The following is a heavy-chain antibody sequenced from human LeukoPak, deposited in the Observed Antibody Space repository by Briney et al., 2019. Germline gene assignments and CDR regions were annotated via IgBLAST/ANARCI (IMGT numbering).Heavy chain of an antibody. J-gene: IGHJ5*02. Sequence: SGTLSLTCTVSGDSISDHYWSWIRQPPGRGLEWIGCLHSTGFTYSDPSFKSRVTISVDTSNNQFSLTLTSVTPADTAVYYCAAEGDSVGSPIDPWGQGILVTVSS. CDR3: AAEGDSVGSPIDP. D-gene: IGHD1-26*01. CDR2: LHSTGFT. CDR1: GDSISDHY. V-gene: IGHV4-59*03.